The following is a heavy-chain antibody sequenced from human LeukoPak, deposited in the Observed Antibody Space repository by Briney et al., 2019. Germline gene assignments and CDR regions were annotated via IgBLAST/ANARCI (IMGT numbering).Heavy chain of an antibody. J-gene: IGHJ3*02. CDR3: AKSNGYGLVDI. CDR2: INDSGST. V-gene: IGHV4-59*01. CDR1: GDSINNYY. D-gene: IGHD3-10*01. Sequence: PSETLSLTCTVSGDSINNYYWSWIRQPPGKGPEWIGNINDSGSTISNPSLRSRATISVDMSKKHFFLDLSSVTAADTAVYYCAKSNGYGLVDIWGQGTMVTVSS.